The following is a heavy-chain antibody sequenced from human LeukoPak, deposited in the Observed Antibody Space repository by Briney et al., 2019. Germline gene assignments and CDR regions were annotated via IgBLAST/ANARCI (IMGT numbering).Heavy chain of an antibody. V-gene: IGHV1-3*01. Sequence: ASVKVSCKASGYTFTSYAVHWVRQAPGQRLEWMGWINAGNGNTKYSQKFQGRVTITRDTSASTAYMELSSLRSEDTAVYYCARAERITMVRGQELDYWGQGTLVTVSS. CDR2: INAGNGNT. D-gene: IGHD3-10*01. CDR3: ARAERITMVRGQELDY. J-gene: IGHJ4*02. CDR1: GYTFTSYA.